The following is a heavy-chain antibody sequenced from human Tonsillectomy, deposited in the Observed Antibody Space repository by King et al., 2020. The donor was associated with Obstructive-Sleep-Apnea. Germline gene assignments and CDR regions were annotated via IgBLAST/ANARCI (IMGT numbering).Heavy chain of an antibody. V-gene: IGHV3-9*01. CDR2: ITWNGDNA. CDR1: GFTFDAFA. Sequence: VQLVESGGGLVQPGGSLRLSCAGSGFTFDAFAMYWVRQAPGKGLEWVSGITWNGDNAGYADSVRGRFTISRDNAKNSLYLHMTSLRSDDTAMYYCATVADYWGQGTLLTVSS. CDR3: ATVADY. J-gene: IGHJ4*02.